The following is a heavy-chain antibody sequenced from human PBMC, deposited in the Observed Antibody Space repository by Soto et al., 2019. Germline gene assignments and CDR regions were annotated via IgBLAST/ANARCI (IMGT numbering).Heavy chain of an antibody. CDR1: GFTFSSYA. D-gene: IGHD3-22*01. CDR2: ISGSGGST. V-gene: IGHV3-23*01. CDR3: AKDYYDSSGFGPPYYFDY. Sequence: GGSLRLSCAASGFTFSSYAMSWVRQAPGKGLEWVSAISGSGGSTYYADSVKGRFTISRDNSKNTLYLQMNSLRAEDTAVYYCAKDYYDSSGFGPPYYFDYWGQGTLVTVSS. J-gene: IGHJ4*02.